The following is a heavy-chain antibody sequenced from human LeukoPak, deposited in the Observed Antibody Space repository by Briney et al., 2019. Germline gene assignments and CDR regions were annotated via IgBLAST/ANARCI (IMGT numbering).Heavy chain of an antibody. CDR3: AGCPYYYYGMDV. CDR1: GGSISSYY. CDR2: IYTSGST. D-gene: IGHD2-15*01. Sequence: SETLSLTCTVSGGSISSYYWSWIRQPAGKGVEWIGRIYTSGSTNYNPFLKSRVTMSVDTSKNQFSLKLSSVTAADTAVYYCAGCPYYYYGMDVWGQGTTVTVSS. V-gene: IGHV4-4*07. J-gene: IGHJ6*02.